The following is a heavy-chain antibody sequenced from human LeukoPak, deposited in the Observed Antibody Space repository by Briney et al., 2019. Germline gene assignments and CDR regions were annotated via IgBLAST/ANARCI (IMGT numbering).Heavy chain of an antibody. D-gene: IGHD6-19*01. CDR2: ISGSGGST. CDR3: ANGEQWLANFDY. J-gene: IGHJ4*02. V-gene: IGHV3-23*01. Sequence: GGSLRLSRAASGFTFSSYAMSWVRQAPGKGLEWVSAISGSGGSTYYADSVKGRFTISRDNSKNTLYLQMNSLRAEDTAVYYCANGEQWLANFDYWGQGTLVTVSS. CDR1: GFTFSSYA.